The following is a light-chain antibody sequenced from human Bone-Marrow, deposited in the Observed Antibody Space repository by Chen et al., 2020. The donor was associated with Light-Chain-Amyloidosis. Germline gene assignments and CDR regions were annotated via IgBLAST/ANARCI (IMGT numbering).Light chain of an antibody. CDR2: RDT. CDR1: DLPTKY. CDR3: QSADSSGTYEVI. Sequence: SHELTQPPSVSVSPGQTASNTGSGDDLPTKYAYWYQQKPGQAPVLVIHRDTERPSGISERFSGSSSGTTATLTISGVQAEDEVDYHCQSADSSGTYEVIFGGGTKLTVL. V-gene: IGLV3-25*03. J-gene: IGLJ2*01.